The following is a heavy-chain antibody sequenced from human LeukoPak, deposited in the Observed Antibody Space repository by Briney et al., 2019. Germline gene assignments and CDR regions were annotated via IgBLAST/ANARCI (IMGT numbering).Heavy chain of an antibody. CDR1: GGSISSYY. J-gene: IGHJ3*02. D-gene: IGHD2-21*02. CDR2: IYYSGST. CDR3: ARLRGGDPPRAFDI. Sequence: YPSGTLSLTCTVSGGSISSYYWSWIRQPPGKGLEWIGYIYYSGSTNYNPSLKSRVTISVDTSKNQLSLKLSSVTAADTAVYYCARLRGGDPPRAFDIWGQGTMVTVSS. V-gene: IGHV4-59*01.